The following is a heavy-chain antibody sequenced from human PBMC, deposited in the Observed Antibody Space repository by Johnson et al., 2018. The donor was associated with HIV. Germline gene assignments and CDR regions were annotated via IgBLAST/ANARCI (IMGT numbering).Heavy chain of an antibody. J-gene: IGHJ3*02. CDR3: AKGGLGHTDAFDI. CDR1: GFTFDDYT. D-gene: IGHD6-19*01. V-gene: IGHV3-43*01. CDR2: ISWDGGST. Sequence: LVESGGVVVQPGGSLRLSCAASGFTFDDYTMHWVRQGPGKGLEWVSLISWDGGSTYYGDSLKGRFTISRDNSKNSLYLQMNSLRSEDTALYYCAKGGLGHTDAFDIGGQGTMVTVSS.